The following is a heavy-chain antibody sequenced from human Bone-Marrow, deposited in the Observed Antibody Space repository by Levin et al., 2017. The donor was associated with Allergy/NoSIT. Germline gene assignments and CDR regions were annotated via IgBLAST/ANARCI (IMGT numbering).Heavy chain of an antibody. V-gene: IGHV3-15*01. J-gene: IGHJ5*02. Sequence: PGGSLRLSCAASGFTFSNAWMSWVRQAPGKGLEWVGRIKSKTDGGTTDYAAPVKGRFTISRDDSKNTLYLQMNSLKTEDTAVYYCTTDGIGYCSSTSCYQVDWFDPWGQGTLVTVSS. CDR1: GFTFSNAW. D-gene: IGHD2-2*01. CDR3: TTDGIGYCSSTSCYQVDWFDP. CDR2: IKSKTDGGTT.